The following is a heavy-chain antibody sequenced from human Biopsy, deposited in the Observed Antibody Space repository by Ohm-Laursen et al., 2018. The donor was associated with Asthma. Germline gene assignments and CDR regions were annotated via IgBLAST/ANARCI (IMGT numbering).Heavy chain of an antibody. CDR2: ISKDASTQ. D-gene: IGHD3-22*01. Sequence: SLRLSCAASGFSFSNFAIHWVRQAPGKGLEWVGVISKDASTQDYADSVKGRFTMARDNSKNTLSLQMNSLRAEDTAVYYCARGDSSNWSHYYFDYWGQGTLVTVSS. V-gene: IGHV3-30*07. CDR3: ARGDSSNWSHYYFDY. CDR1: GFSFSNFA. J-gene: IGHJ4*02.